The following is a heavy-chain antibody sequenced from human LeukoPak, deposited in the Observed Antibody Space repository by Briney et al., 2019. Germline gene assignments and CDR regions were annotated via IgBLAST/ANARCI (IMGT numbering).Heavy chain of an antibody. V-gene: IGHV4-59*01. CDR2: IYYSGST. Sequence: SETLSLTCTVSGGSISGYYWSWIRQPPGKGLEWVGYIYYSGSTKYNPSLKSRVTMSVDTSRNQFSLKLSSVTAADTAVYYCARGGLENGYHSNDGFDIWGQGTMVTVSS. CDR3: ARGGLENGYHSNDGFDI. D-gene: IGHD3-22*01. J-gene: IGHJ3*02. CDR1: GGSISGYY.